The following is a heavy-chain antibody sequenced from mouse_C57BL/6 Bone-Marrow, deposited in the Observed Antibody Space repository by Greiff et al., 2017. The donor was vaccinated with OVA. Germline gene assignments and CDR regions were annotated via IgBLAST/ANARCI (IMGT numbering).Heavy chain of an antibody. Sequence: VQLVESGAELVRPGASVKLSCKASGYTFTDYYINWVKQRPGQGLEWIARFYPGSGNTYYNEKFKGKATLTAEKSSSTAYMQLSSLTSEDSAVYFCARADYYGSSYDAMDYWGQGTSVTVSS. CDR1: GYTFTDYY. CDR2: FYPGSGNT. D-gene: IGHD1-1*01. J-gene: IGHJ4*01. CDR3: ARADYYGSSYDAMDY. V-gene: IGHV1-76*01.